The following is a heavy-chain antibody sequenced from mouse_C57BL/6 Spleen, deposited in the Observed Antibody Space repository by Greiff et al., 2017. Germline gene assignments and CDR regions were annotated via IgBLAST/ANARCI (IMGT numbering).Heavy chain of an antibody. CDR1: GYAFSSYW. CDR2: IYPGDGDT. CDR3: ARRNTAQVYFDY. V-gene: IGHV1-80*01. J-gene: IGHJ2*01. Sequence: QVHVKQSGAELVKPGASVKISCKASGYAFSSYWMNWVKQRPGKGLEWIGQIYPGDGDTNYNGKFKGKATLTADKSSSTAYMQLSSLTSEDSAVYFCARRNTAQVYFDYWGQGTTLTVSS. D-gene: IGHD3-2*02.